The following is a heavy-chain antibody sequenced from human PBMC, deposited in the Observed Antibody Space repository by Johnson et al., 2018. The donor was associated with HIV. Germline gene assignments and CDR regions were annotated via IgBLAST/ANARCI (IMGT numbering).Heavy chain of an antibody. CDR3: AKLPVLYGDFDDAFNI. V-gene: IGHV3-33*06. D-gene: IGHD4-17*01. Sequence: QMLLVESGGGVVQPGGSLRLSCAASGFTFSSYGMHWVRQAPGKGLEWVAVIWYDGSHKYYADSVKGRFTISRDNSKNTLYLQMNSLRAEDTAVYYCAKLPVLYGDFDDAFNIWGQGTMVTVSS. CDR1: GFTFSSYG. CDR2: IWYDGSHK. J-gene: IGHJ3*02.